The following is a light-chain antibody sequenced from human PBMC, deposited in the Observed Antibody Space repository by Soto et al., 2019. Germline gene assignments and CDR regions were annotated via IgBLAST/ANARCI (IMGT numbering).Light chain of an antibody. CDR2: WAS. CDR3: QQYHSDPIT. CDR1: QSVLSSSNNKNY. Sequence: DFVMTQSPDSLALSLGERATINCKSSQSVLSSSNNKNYLAWFQQKPGQPPKLLIYWASARKPGVPDRFIGSGSGADFTLTITSLQAEDVAVYYCQQYHSDPITFGQGTRLEIK. J-gene: IGKJ5*01. V-gene: IGKV4-1*01.